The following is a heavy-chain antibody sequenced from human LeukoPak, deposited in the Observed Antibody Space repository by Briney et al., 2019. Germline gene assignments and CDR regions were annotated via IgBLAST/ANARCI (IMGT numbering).Heavy chain of an antibody. CDR2: ISSDGGST. D-gene: IGHD3-10*01. J-gene: IGHJ4*02. V-gene: IGHV3-43*01. Sequence: GGSLRLSCAASGFTFDDYSMHWVRQAPGKGLEWVSLISSDGGSTYYADSVKGRFTISRDNSKNSLYVQLNNLRTEDTALYYCAKRRYGSGSFSTPFEYWGPGNPGHRLL. CDR3: AKRRYGSGSFSTPFEY. CDR1: GFTFDDYS.